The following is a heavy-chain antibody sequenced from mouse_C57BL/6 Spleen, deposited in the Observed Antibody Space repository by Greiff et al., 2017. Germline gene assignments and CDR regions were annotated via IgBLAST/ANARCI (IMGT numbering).Heavy chain of an antibody. Sequence: QVQLQQSGAELAKPGASVKLSCKASGYTFTSYWMHWVKQRPGQGLEWIGYLDPSSGYTKYNQKFKDKATLTAEKSPSTAYMQLSSLTYEDSAVYYCARSITTVVGYFDYWGQGTTLTVSS. J-gene: IGHJ2*01. D-gene: IGHD1-1*01. CDR3: ARSITTVVGYFDY. CDR1: GYTFTSYW. CDR2: LDPSSGYT. V-gene: IGHV1-7*01.